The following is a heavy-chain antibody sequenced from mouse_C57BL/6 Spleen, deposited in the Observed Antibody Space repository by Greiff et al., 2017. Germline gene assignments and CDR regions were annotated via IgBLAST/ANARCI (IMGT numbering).Heavy chain of an antibody. Sequence: VQLQESGPGLVKPSQSLFLTCSITGFPITSGYYWIWIRQSPGKPLEWMGYITHSGETFYNPSLQSPISITTETSKNQFFLQLNSVTTEDTAMYYCAGVIYYYGSSYWYFDVWGTGTTVTVSS. J-gene: IGHJ1*03. CDR2: ITHSGET. CDR3: AGVIYYYGSSYWYFDV. CDR1: GFPITSGYY. V-gene: IGHV12-3*01. D-gene: IGHD1-1*01.